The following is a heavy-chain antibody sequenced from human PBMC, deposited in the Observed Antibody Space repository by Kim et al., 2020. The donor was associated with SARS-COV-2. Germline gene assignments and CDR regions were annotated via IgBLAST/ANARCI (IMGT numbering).Heavy chain of an antibody. CDR3: ARDQDYYDSSGYYYSGLLRKYYFDY. CDR1: GFTFSSYW. D-gene: IGHD3-22*01. CDR2: IKQDGSEK. Sequence: GGSLRLSCAASGFTFSSYWMSWVRQAPGKGLEWVANIKQDGSEKYYVDSVKGRFTISRDNAKNSLYLQMNSLRAEDTAVYYCARDQDYYDSSGYYYSGLLRKYYFDYWGQGTLVTVSS. J-gene: IGHJ4*02. V-gene: IGHV3-7*03.